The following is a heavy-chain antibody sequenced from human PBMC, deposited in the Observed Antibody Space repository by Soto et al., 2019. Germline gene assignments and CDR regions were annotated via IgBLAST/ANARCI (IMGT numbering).Heavy chain of an antibody. CDR3: AREDSIIIPAVSDF. J-gene: IGHJ4*02. D-gene: IGHD2-2*01. V-gene: IGHV3-21*01. Sequence: GGSLRLCCTVSGFPFNNYVINWVRQSPGKGLEWVSSVSKSDYTYYSDSVKGRFTISRDNAKNSVSLQMNTLRVEDTAVYYCAREDSIIIPAVSDFWGQGTLVTVSS. CDR1: GFPFNNYV. CDR2: VSKSDYT.